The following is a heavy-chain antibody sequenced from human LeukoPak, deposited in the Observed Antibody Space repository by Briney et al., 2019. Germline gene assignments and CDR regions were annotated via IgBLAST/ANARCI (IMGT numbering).Heavy chain of an antibody. Sequence: SETLSLTCAVYGGSFSGYYWSWIRQPPGKGLEWIGEINHSGSTNYNPSLKSRVTISVDTSKNQFSLKLSSVTAADTAVYYCARGRPISDFWSGHRYYYYMDVWGKGTTVTVSS. V-gene: IGHV4-34*01. CDR2: INHSGST. D-gene: IGHD3-3*01. J-gene: IGHJ6*03. CDR3: ARGRPISDFWSGHRYYYYMDV. CDR1: GGSFSGYY.